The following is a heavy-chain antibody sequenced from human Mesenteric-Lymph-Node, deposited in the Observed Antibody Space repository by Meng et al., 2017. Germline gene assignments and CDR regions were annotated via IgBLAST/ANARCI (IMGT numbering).Heavy chain of an antibody. D-gene: IGHD1-1*01. J-gene: IGHJ4*02. CDR1: GFTFDDYA. CDR2: ITWHSDNI. CDR3: AKDYTATSTNYFDY. Sequence: GGSLRLSCAASGFTFDDYAMHWVRHAPGKGLEWVSGITWHSDNIGYADSVKGRFTISRDNAKNSLYLQMNSLRAEDTALYYCAKDYTATSTNYFDYWGQGTLVTVSS. V-gene: IGHV3-9*01.